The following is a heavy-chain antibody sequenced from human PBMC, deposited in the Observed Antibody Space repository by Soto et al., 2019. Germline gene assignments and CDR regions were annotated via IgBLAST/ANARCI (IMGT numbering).Heavy chain of an antibody. CDR3: ARDWCFSALRIPFGLDV. Sequence: QVQLVQSGAEVKKPGASVKVSCKASGYTFSNYYIHWVRQAPGQGLEWMGIINPNGGSTTNAQKFQGRATMTRYTSTRTVYMELSSLISEDTALYYCARDWCFSALRIPFGLDVWGHGTTVTVSS. CDR1: GYTFSNYY. D-gene: IGHD3-3*01. CDR2: INPNGGST. V-gene: IGHV1-46*01. J-gene: IGHJ6*02.